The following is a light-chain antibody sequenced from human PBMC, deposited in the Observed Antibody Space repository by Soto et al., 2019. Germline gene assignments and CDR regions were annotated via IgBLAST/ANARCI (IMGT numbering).Light chain of an antibody. CDR2: GAS. CDR3: QQYGSSPPYT. J-gene: IGKJ2*01. Sequence: EIVLTQSPGTLSLSPGERATLSCRASQSVSSSYLAWYQQKPGQAPRLLIYGASSRTTGIPDRLSGSGCGTNFTLPTSSLEPEDFVVYYCQQYGSSPPYTFGQGTKLEIK. V-gene: IGKV3-20*01. CDR1: QSVSSSY.